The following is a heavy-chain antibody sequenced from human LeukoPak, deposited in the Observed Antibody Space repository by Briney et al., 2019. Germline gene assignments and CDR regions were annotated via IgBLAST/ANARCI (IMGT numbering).Heavy chain of an antibody. J-gene: IGHJ4*02. D-gene: IGHD3-22*01. V-gene: IGHV3-23*01. CDR2: ISGSGGST. CDR1: KFTFSNYA. Sequence: GGSLRLSCAASKFTFSNYAMSWVRQAPGKGLEWVSTISGSGGSTYYADSVKGRFTISRDNSKNTLHLQMNSLRAEDTAVYYCAKSAYYDSSGFYREYYFDYWGQGTLVTVSS. CDR3: AKSAYYDSSGFYREYYFDY.